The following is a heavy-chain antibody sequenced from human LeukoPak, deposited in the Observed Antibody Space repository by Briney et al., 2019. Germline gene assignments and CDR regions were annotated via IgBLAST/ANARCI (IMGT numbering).Heavy chain of an antibody. CDR2: ISWNSGSI. CDR1: GFTFDDYA. CDR3: AKAVSRSQQHTY. V-gene: IGHV3-9*01. Sequence: PGGSLRLSCAASGFTFDDYAMHWVRQAPGKGLEWVSGISWNSGSIGYADSVKGRFTISRDNAKNSLYLQMNSLRAEDTALYYCAKAVSRSQQHTYWGQGTLVTVSS. D-gene: IGHD6-13*01. J-gene: IGHJ4*02.